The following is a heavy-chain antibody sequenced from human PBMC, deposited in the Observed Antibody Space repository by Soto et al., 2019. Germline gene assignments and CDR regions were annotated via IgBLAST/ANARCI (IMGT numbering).Heavy chain of an antibody. Sequence: VQLLESGGGLVQPGGSLRLSCAASGFTFSSYAMSWVRQAPGKGLEWVAVISYDGSNKYYADSVKGRFTISRDNSKNTLYLQMNSLRAEDTAVYYCAKDRMVRGQGAFDIWGQGTMVTVSS. D-gene: IGHD3-10*01. J-gene: IGHJ3*02. V-gene: IGHV3-30*18. CDR3: AKDRMVRGQGAFDI. CDR1: GFTFSSYA. CDR2: ISYDGSNK.